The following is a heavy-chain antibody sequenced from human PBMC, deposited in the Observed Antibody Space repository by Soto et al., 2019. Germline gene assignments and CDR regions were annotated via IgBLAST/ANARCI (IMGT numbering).Heavy chain of an antibody. V-gene: IGHV3-30*18. D-gene: IGHD3-22*01. J-gene: IGHJ3*02. CDR1: VFTFSSYA. Sequence: GESLSLPCAAPVFTFSSYAMHSVRQAPGKGLEWVAVISYDGSNKYYADSVKGRFTISRDNSRNTLYLQMNSLRAEDTAVYYCAKDITMIVVEGAFDIWGQGTMVTVS. CDR3: AKDITMIVVEGAFDI. CDR2: ISYDGSNK.